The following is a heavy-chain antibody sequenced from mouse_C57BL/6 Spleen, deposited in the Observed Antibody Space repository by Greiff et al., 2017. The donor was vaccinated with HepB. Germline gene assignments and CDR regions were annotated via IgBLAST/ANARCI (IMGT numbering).Heavy chain of an antibody. CDR1: GYTFTSYW. V-gene: IGHV1-55*01. CDR3: ARSDDYDRGFAY. CDR2: IYPGSGST. Sequence: QVHVKQPGAELVKPGASVKMSCKASGYTFTSYWITWVKQRPGQGLEWIGDIYPGSGSTNYNEKFKSKATLTVDTSSSTAYMQLSSLTSEDSAVYYCARSDDYDRGFAYWGQGTLVTVSA. D-gene: IGHD2-4*01. J-gene: IGHJ3*01.